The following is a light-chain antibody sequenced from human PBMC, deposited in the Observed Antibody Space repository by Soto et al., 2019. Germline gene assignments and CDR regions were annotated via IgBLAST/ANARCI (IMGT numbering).Light chain of an antibody. CDR2: DAS. J-gene: IGKJ1*01. Sequence: DIQMTQSPSTLSASVGDRVTSTCRASQSISGWLAWYQQKPGKAPKLLIYDASSLESGVPLRFSGSGSGTEFTLTISSLQPDEFATYYCQQYNCYSREFGHGTKVE. CDR3: QQYNCYSRE. V-gene: IGKV1-5*01. CDR1: QSISGW.